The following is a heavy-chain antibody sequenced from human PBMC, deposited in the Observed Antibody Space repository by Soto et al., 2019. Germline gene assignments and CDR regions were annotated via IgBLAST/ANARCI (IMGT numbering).Heavy chain of an antibody. V-gene: IGHV4-59*01. Sequence: PSETLSLTCTVSGGSISSYYWSWIRQPPGKGLEWIGYIYYSGSTNYNPSLKSRVTISVDTSKNQFSLKLSSVTAADTAVYYCARVFRGYSYEGWFDPWGQGTLVTVSS. J-gene: IGHJ5*02. CDR1: GGSISSYY. CDR3: ARVFRGYSYEGWFDP. CDR2: IYYSGST. D-gene: IGHD5-18*01.